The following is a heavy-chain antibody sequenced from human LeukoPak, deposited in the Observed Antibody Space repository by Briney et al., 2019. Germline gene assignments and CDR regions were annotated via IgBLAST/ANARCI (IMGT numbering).Heavy chain of an antibody. D-gene: IGHD3-22*01. Sequence: GGSLRLSCAASGFTFSSYSMNWVRQAPGKGLEWVSYISSSSSTIYYADSVKGRFTISRDNAKNSLYLQMNSLRAEDTAVYYCARDRYGVVVITQLDYWGQGTLVTVSS. V-gene: IGHV3-48*01. J-gene: IGHJ4*02. CDR1: GFTFSSYS. CDR2: ISSSSSTI. CDR3: ARDRYGVVVITQLDY.